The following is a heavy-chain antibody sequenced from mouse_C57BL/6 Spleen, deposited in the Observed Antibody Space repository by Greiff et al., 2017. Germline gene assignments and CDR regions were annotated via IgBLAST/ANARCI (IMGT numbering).Heavy chain of an antibody. Sequence: VQLQQSGPELVKPGASVKISCKASGYAFSSSWMNWVKQRPGKGLEWIGRIYPGDGDTNYNGKFKGKATLTADKSSSTAYMQLSSLTSEDSAVYFCARNSFSATYFDYWGQGTTLTVSS. D-gene: IGHD3-1*01. CDR1: GYAFSSSW. CDR2: IYPGDGDT. J-gene: IGHJ2*01. CDR3: ARNSFSATYFDY. V-gene: IGHV1-82*01.